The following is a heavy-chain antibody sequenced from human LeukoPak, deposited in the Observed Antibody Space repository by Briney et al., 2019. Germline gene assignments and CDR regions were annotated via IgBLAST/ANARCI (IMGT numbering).Heavy chain of an antibody. V-gene: IGHV3-7*03. J-gene: IGHJ6*04. Sequence: PGGSLRLSCAVSGFPFSNSWMYWVRQAPGEGLEGVANINKDGGGISYVDSVKGRSIISRDNARNSLYVEMNCLRVEDTAVYFCAGGAIMDFGGKGIVAAVS. CDR1: GFPFSNSW. CDR2: INKDGGGI. CDR3: AGGAIMDF.